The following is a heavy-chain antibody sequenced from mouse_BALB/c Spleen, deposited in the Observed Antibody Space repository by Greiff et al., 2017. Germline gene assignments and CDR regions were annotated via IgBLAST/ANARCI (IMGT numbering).Heavy chain of an antibody. CDR2: IDPSDSET. D-gene: IGHD2-2*01. CDR3: ARGGIYYGYERLFDY. CDR1: GYSFTSYW. J-gene: IGHJ2*01. V-gene: IGHV1S127*01. Sequence: QVQLQQSGPQLVRPGASVKISCKASGYSFTSYWMHWVKQRPGQGLEWIGMIDPSDSETRLNQKFKDKATLTVDKSSSTAYMQLSSPTSEDSAVYYCARGGIYYGYERLFDYWGQGTTLTVSS.